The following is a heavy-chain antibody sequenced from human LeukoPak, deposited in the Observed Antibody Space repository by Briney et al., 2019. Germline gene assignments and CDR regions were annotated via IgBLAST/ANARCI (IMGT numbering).Heavy chain of an antibody. CDR3: GRGQHVQWPPPVY. Sequence: PSGTLSLTCAVYGGSFSGYHWTWIRQPPGKGLEWIGEIDPSGGTNYKPSLKSLVTISIDTSKKQYSLKLSSVTAADTAVYYAGRGQHVQWPPPVYWGQGTLVTVSS. V-gene: IGHV4-34*01. CDR1: GGSFSGYH. D-gene: IGHD6-19*01. J-gene: IGHJ4*02. CDR2: IDPSGGT.